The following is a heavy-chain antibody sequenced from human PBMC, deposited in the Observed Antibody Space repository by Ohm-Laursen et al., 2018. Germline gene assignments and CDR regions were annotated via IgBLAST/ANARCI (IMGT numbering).Heavy chain of an antibody. V-gene: IGHV3-11*01. D-gene: IGHD1-1*01. J-gene: IGHJ3*02. CDR2: ISSSGSTI. CDR3: ARGDNLSSDAFDI. Sequence: GSLRLSCTASGFTFSDYYMSWIRQAPGKGLEWVSYISSSGSTIYYADSVKGRFTISRDNAKNSLYLQMNSLRAEDTAVYYCARGDNLSSDAFDIWGQGTMVTVSS. CDR1: GFTFSDYY.